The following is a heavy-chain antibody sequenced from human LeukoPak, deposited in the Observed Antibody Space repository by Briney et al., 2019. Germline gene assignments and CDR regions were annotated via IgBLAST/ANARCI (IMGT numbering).Heavy chain of an antibody. CDR2: IYTSGST. CDR3: ARDRRFLEWKEVDAFDI. D-gene: IGHD3-3*01. Sequence: SETLSLTCVVSGGSISSTIYSWGWIRQPAGKGLEWIGRIYTSGSTNYNPSLKSQVTISVDTSKNQFSLKLSSVTAADTAVYYCARDRRFLEWKEVDAFDIWGQGTMVTVSS. CDR1: GGSISSTIYS. J-gene: IGHJ3*02. V-gene: IGHV4-61*02.